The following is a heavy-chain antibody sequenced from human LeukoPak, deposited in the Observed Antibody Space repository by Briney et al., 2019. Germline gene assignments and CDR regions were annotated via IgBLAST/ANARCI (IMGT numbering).Heavy chain of an antibody. V-gene: IGHV4-34*10. CDR2: INHSGST. D-gene: IGHD6-13*01. J-gene: IGHJ2*01. CDR3: ARLSSSWYQDWYFDL. Sequence: PSETLSLTCAVYGGSFSGYYWSWIRQPPGKGLEWIGEINHSGSTNYNPSLKSRVTMSEDTSKKQFYLKLSSVTAADTAVYYCARLSSSWYQDWYFDLWGRGTLVTVSS. CDR1: GGSFSGYY.